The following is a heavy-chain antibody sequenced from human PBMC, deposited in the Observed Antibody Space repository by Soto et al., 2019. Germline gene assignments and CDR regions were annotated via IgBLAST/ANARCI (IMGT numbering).Heavy chain of an antibody. CDR3: ARIYVDTAMVPHYYYYGMDV. CDR2: IYYSGST. CDR1: GGSISSYY. Sequence: PSETLSLTCTVSGGSISSYYWSWIRQPPGKGLDWIGYIYYSGSTNYNPSLKSRVTISVDTSKNQFSLKLSSVTAADTAVYYCARIYVDTAMVPHYYYYGMDVWGQGTTVTVSS. D-gene: IGHD5-18*01. J-gene: IGHJ6*02. V-gene: IGHV4-59*01.